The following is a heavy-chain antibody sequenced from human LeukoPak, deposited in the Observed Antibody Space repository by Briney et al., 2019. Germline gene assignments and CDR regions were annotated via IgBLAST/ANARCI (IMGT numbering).Heavy chain of an antibody. J-gene: IGHJ4*02. CDR1: GYTFTDYY. CDR2: INPHTGGT. V-gene: IGHV1-2*02. CDR3: ARDSPSVSY. Sequence: ASVKVSCKASGYTFTDYYIQWVRQAPGQGLEWMGWINPHTGGTNYAQKFQGRVTMTRDTSISTAYMELSRLRSDDTAVYYCARDSPSVSYWGQGTLVTVSS.